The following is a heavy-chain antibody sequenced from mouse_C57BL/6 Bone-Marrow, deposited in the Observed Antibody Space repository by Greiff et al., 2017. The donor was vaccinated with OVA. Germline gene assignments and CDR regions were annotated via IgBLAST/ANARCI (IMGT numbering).Heavy chain of an antibody. CDR2: IDPSDSYT. Sequence: VQLQQPGAELVMPGASVKLSCKASGYTFTSYWMHWVKQRPGQGLEWIGEIDPSDSYTNYNQKFKGKSTLTVDKSSSTAYMQLSSLTSEDSAVYYCARGGRGDYWGQGTTLTVSS. CDR1: GYTFTSYW. V-gene: IGHV1-69*01. J-gene: IGHJ2*01. CDR3: ARGGRGDY.